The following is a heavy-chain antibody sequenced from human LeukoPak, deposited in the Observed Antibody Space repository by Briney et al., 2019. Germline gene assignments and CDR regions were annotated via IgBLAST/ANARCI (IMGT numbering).Heavy chain of an antibody. J-gene: IGHJ6*02. V-gene: IGHV3-33*08. CDR3: ARPYYSNYYYYGMDV. Sequence: TGGSLRLSCAASGFTFSNYNMNWVRQAPGKGLEWVGIIWYDGSNKYYADSVKGRFTISRDNSKNTLYLQMNSLRVEDTAVYYCARPYYSNYYYYGMDVWGQGTTVTVSS. CDR1: GFTFSNYN. D-gene: IGHD4-11*01. CDR2: IWYDGSNK.